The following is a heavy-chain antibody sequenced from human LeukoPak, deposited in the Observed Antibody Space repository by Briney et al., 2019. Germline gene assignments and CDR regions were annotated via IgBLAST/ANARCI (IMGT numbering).Heavy chain of an antibody. CDR3: ARGYSRAAFDI. J-gene: IGHJ3*02. V-gene: IGHV3-48*01. D-gene: IGHD2-15*01. CDR1: GFTFDDYG. Sequence: GGSLRLSCAASGFTFDDYGMSWVRQAPGKGLEWVSFISSTGGTIYYADAVKGRFTVSRDNAKNSLLLQMNSLRAEDTALYYCARGYSRAAFDIWGQGTMVTVSS. CDR2: ISSTGGTI.